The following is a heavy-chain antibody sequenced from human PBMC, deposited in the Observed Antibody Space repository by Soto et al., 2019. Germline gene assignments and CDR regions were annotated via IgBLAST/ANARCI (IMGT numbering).Heavy chain of an antibody. Sequence: SVKVSCKASGGTFSSYTISWVRQAPGQGLEWMGRIIPILGIANYAQKFQGRVTITADKSTSTAYMELSSLRSEDTAVYYCTRRHCGGDCWXFDLWGRXTLVTVSS. CDR3: TRRHCGGDCWXFDL. CDR1: GGTFSSYT. D-gene: IGHD2-21*02. J-gene: IGHJ2*01. CDR2: IIPILGIA. V-gene: IGHV1-69*02.